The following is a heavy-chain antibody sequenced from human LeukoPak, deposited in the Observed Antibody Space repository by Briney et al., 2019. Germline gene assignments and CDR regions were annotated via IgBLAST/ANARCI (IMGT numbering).Heavy chain of an antibody. Sequence: ASVKVSCTASGYTFTSYGISWVRQAPGQGLEWMGWISAYNGNTNYAQKFQGRVTITADESTSTAYMELSSLRSEDTAVYYCARVGATPGWGQGTLVTVSS. CDR2: ISAYNGNT. V-gene: IGHV1-18*01. CDR3: ARVGATPG. J-gene: IGHJ4*02. D-gene: IGHD1-26*01. CDR1: GYTFTSYG.